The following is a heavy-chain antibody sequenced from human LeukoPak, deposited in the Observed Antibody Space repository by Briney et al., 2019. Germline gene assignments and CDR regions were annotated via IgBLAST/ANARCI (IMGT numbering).Heavy chain of an antibody. D-gene: IGHD3-22*01. Sequence: SETLSLTCTVSGAHISNYYWTWVRQSAAQGLEWIGRLHASESTIYNPSLKSRVTMSIDTSKDQLSLTLTSVTAADSAVYYCASLSSGAAFDVWCQGTVVTVSS. CDR3: ASLSSGAAFDV. J-gene: IGHJ3*01. V-gene: IGHV4-4*07. CDR2: LHASEST. CDR1: GAHISNYY.